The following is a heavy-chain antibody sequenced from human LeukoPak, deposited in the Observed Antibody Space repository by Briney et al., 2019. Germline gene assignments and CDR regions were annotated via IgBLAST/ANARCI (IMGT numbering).Heavy chain of an antibody. V-gene: IGHV3-7*03. Sequence: PGVSLRLSCAASGFTFSSYWMSWVRQAPGKGLEWVANIKQDGSEKYYGDSVKGRFTISRDNAKNSLYLQMNSLRAEDTAVYYCAREPYGDYFDYWGQGTLVIVSS. CDR3: AREPYGDYFDY. D-gene: IGHD4-17*01. J-gene: IGHJ4*02. CDR1: GFTFSSYW. CDR2: IKQDGSEK.